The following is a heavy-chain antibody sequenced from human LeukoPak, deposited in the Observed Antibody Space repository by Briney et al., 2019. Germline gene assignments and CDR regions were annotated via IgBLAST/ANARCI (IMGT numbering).Heavy chain of an antibody. CDR2: IYTSGST. V-gene: IGHV4-61*02. Sequence: SQTLSLTCTVSGGSISSGSYYWSWIRQPAGKGLEWIGRIYTSGSTNYNPSLKSRVTISVDTSKNQFSLKLSSVTAADTAVYYCARLGEGYWGQGTLVTVSS. D-gene: IGHD3-16*01. CDR3: ARLGEGY. CDR1: GGSISSGSYY. J-gene: IGHJ4*02.